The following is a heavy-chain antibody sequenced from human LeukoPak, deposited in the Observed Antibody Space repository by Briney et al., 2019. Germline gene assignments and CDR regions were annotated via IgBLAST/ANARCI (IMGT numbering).Heavy chain of an antibody. CDR3: ALGYDILTGRFDY. Sequence: GPSLTPSWAASGLTFSIYSINWVRQAPGKGLEWVSSISSSSSHRYYADSVKGRFTISRDNAKNSLYLQMNSLRDEDTAVYYCALGYDILTGRFDYWGQGTLVTVSS. J-gene: IGHJ4*02. CDR2: ISSSSSHR. V-gene: IGHV3-21*01. D-gene: IGHD3-9*01. CDR1: GLTFSIYS.